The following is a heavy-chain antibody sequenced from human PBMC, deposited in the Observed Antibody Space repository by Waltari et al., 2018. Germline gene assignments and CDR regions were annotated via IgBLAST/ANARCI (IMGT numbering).Heavy chain of an antibody. J-gene: IGHJ4*02. D-gene: IGHD3-22*01. CDR1: GFNFISYA. V-gene: IGHV3-23*01. CDR3: ARHLYSIDYLELAK. CDR2: ISDSGVIT. Sequence: EEHLLESGGGLAKPGGSLRLSCAASGFNFISYAMSWVRQAPGKGLEWVSGISDSGVITKYADSVKGRFTVSRDNSKNTVFLHLNSLRAEDTAIYYCARHLYSIDYLELAKWGQGTLVTVSS.